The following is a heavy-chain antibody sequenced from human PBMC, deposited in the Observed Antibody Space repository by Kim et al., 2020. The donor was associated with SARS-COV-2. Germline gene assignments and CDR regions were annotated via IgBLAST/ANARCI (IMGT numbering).Heavy chain of an antibody. Sequence: GGSLRLSCAASGFTFSSYWMHWVRQAPGKGLVWVSRINSDGSSTSYADSVKGRFTISRYNAKNTLYLQMNSLRAEDTAVYYCARGQYTVVTLTAYDYWGQGTLVTVSS. V-gene: IGHV3-74*01. CDR2: INSDGSST. J-gene: IGHJ4*02. D-gene: IGHD2-15*01. CDR3: ARGQYTVVTLTAYDY. CDR1: GFTFSSYW.